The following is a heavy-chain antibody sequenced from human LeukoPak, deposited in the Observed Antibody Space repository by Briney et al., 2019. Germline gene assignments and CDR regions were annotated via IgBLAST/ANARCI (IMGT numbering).Heavy chain of an antibody. V-gene: IGHV1-46*01. CDR1: GYTFTSYY. CDR3: ARDRSGYADAFDI. J-gene: IGHJ3*02. D-gene: IGHD5-12*01. Sequence: ASVKVSCKASGYTFTSYYMHWVRQAPGQGLEWMGIINPSGGGTSYAQKFQGRVTMTRDTPTSTVYMELSSLTSEDTAMYYCARDRSGYADAFDIWGQGTMVTVSS. CDR2: INPSGGGT.